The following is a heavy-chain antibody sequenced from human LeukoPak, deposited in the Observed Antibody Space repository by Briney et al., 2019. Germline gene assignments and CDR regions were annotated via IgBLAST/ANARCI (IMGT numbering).Heavy chain of an antibody. D-gene: IGHD3-9*01. V-gene: IGHV4-39*07. CDR3: ARDIRVDIYYYMDV. CDR1: GGSISSSSYY. Sequence: SETLSLTCTVSGGSISSSSYYWGCIRQPPGKGLEWIGSIYYSGSTYYNPSLKSRVTISVDTSKNQFSLKLSSVTAADTAVYYCARDIRVDIYYYMDVWGKGTTVTVSS. CDR2: IYYSGST. J-gene: IGHJ6*03.